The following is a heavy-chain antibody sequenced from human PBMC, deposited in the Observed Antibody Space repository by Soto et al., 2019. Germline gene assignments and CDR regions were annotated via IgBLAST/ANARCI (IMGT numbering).Heavy chain of an antibody. Sequence: QVQLLQSGAEVKKPGASVKVSCKASGYTFTSYGISWVRQAPGQGREGMGWISAYNGNTNYAQKLQGRVTMTTDTSPSTAYMELRSVRSDDTGVYYCASGWGGGDYWGQGTLVTVSS. CDR3: ASGWGGGDY. J-gene: IGHJ4*02. CDR2: ISAYNGNT. D-gene: IGHD1-26*01. CDR1: GYTFTSYG. V-gene: IGHV1-18*01.